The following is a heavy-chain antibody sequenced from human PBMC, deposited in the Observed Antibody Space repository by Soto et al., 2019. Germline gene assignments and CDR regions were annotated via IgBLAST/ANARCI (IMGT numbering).Heavy chain of an antibody. Sequence: PGGSLRLCCAASGFTFSNAWMNWVRQAPGKGLEWVGRIKSKTDGGTTDYAAPVKGRFTISRDDSKNTLHLQMNSLKTEDTAVYYCTTDLCDPPPDYYYYGMDVWGQGTTVTVSS. V-gene: IGHV3-15*07. J-gene: IGHJ6*02. CDR1: GFTFSNAW. D-gene: IGHD2-21*02. CDR2: IKSKTDGGTT. CDR3: TTDLCDPPPDYYYYGMDV.